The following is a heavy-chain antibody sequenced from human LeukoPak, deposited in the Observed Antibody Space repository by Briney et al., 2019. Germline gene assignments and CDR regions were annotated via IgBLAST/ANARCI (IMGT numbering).Heavy chain of an antibody. J-gene: IGHJ6*02. V-gene: IGHV5-51*01. D-gene: IGHD2-15*01. CDR2: IYPGDSDT. CDR3: ARHTGCSGGSCYDGMDV. Sequence: RESLKTSCKGSGYSFTSYWIGWVRQMPGKGLEWMGIIYPGDSDTRYSPSFQGQVTISADKSISTAYLQWSSLKASDTAMYYCARHTGCSGGSCYDGMDVWGQGTTVTVSS. CDR1: GYSFTSYW.